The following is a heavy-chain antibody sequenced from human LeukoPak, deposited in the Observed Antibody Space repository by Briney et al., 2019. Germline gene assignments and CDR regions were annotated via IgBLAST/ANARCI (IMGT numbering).Heavy chain of an antibody. D-gene: IGHD3-9*01. J-gene: IGHJ6*04. V-gene: IGHV3-30*04. CDR1: GFTFSSYA. CDR3: AKDRGLLRYLGMGV. CDR2: ISYDGSNK. Sequence: PGRSLRLSCAASGFTFSSYAMHWVRQAPGKGLEGVAVISYDGSNKYYADSVKGRFTISRDNSKNTLYLQMNSLRDEDTAVYYCAKDRGLLRYLGMGVWGKGTTVTVSS.